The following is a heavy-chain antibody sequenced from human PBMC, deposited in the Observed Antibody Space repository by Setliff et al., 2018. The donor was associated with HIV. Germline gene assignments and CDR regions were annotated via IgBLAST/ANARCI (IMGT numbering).Heavy chain of an antibody. CDR2: IYTSENT. CDR3: AREDAPGSARRFDP. V-gene: IGHV4-4*07. D-gene: IGHD3-10*01. Sequence: SETLSLTCTVSGGSISSYYWSWIRQPAGKGLEWIGRIYTSENTNYNPSLKSRVTMSVDTSKNQFSLRLSSVTAADTAVYYCAREDAPGSARRFDPWGQGTLVTVSS. J-gene: IGHJ5*02. CDR1: GGSISSYY.